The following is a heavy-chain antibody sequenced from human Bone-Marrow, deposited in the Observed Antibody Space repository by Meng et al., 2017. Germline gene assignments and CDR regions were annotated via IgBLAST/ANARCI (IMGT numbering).Heavy chain of an antibody. Sequence: AQSRRSAEGLLKPPETLSLTCVVSGGSFSDYYWSWIRQPPGKGLEWIGEINHSGSTNYNPSLESRATISVDTSQNNLSLKLSSVTAADSAVYYCARGPTTMAHDFDYWGQGTLVTVSS. D-gene: IGHD4-11*01. CDR2: INHSGST. V-gene: IGHV4-34*01. CDR1: GGSFSDYY. J-gene: IGHJ4*02. CDR3: ARGPTTMAHDFDY.